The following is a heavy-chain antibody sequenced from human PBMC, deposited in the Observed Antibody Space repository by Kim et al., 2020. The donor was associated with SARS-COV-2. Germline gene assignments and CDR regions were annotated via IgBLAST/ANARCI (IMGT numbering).Heavy chain of an antibody. D-gene: IGHD1-26*01. Sequence: GGSLRLSCAASEFTFRSYWMSWVRQAPGKGLEWVANIKQDGSQKYYVDSVKGRFTISRDNAKNSLYLQMNSLRAEDTAVYYCARDGWQWELLDYWGQGTLVTVSS. CDR3: ARDGWQWELLDY. V-gene: IGHV3-7*01. CDR2: IKQDGSQK. CDR1: EFTFRSYW. J-gene: IGHJ4*02.